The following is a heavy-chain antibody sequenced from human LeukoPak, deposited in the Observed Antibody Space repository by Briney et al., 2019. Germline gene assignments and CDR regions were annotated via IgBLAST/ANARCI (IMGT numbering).Heavy chain of an antibody. Sequence: ASVKVSCKASGYTFTSYDINWVRQATGQGLEWMGWMNPNGGNTGYAQKFQGRVTMTRNTSISTAYMELSSLRSEDTAVYYCARPEAYYYDSSGYRLHYYYGMDVWGQGTTVTVSS. CDR1: GYTFTSYD. CDR2: MNPNGGNT. CDR3: ARPEAYYYDSSGYRLHYYYGMDV. V-gene: IGHV1-8*01. D-gene: IGHD3-22*01. J-gene: IGHJ6*02.